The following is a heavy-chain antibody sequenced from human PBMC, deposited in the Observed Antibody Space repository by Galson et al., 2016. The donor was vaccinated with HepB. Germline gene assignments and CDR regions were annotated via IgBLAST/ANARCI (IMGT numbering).Heavy chain of an antibody. CDR1: GFTFDDYT. D-gene: IGHD2-21*02. J-gene: IGHJ2*01. Sequence: SLRLSCAASGFTFDDYTMHWVRQAPGKGLEWVSLISRDGRSPDYADSVKGRFTISRDNAKNLLYLQMNSLRVEDTAVYYCARDPYCGGDCNSPRYFDLWGRGTLVTVSS. CDR3: ARDPYCGGDCNSPRYFDL. CDR2: ISRDGRSP. V-gene: IGHV3-43*01.